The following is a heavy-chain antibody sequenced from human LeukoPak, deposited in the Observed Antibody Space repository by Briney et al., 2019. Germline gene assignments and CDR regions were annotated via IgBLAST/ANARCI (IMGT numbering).Heavy chain of an antibody. D-gene: IGHD3-10*01. CDR2: INPNSGGT. Sequence: ASVKVSCTASGYTFTGYYMHWVRQAPGQGLEWMGWINPNSGGTNYAQKFQGRVTMTRDTSISTAYMELSRLRSDDTAVYYCARVGEYGSGSYLAYWGQGTLLTVSS. CDR3: ARVGEYGSGSYLAY. J-gene: IGHJ4*02. CDR1: GYTFTGYY. V-gene: IGHV1-2*02.